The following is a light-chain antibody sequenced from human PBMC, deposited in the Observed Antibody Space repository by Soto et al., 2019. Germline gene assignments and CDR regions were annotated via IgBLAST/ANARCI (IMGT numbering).Light chain of an antibody. V-gene: IGKV1-5*03. CDR2: KAS. J-gene: IGKJ4*01. CDR3: QQYDSYPVT. CDR1: QSIGSW. Sequence: DIQITQSPSTLSASVRDRVTIACRASQSIGSWLAWYQQKPGKAPKFLIYKASSLESGVPSRFSGSGSGTEFTLTISSMQPDDSANYYCQQYDSYPVTFGGGTKVDIK.